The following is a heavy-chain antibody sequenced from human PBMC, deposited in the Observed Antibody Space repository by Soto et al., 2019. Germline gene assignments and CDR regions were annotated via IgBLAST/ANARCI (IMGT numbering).Heavy chain of an antibody. V-gene: IGHV3-23*01. Sequence: EVQLLESGGGLVQPGGSLRLSCAASGFTFSGFPMSWVRQAPGKGLEWVSTISGSGGATYYADSVKGRFTVSRDNSKNTLYLQMNSLRAEDTAVYYCAKDPLTTVTKWFDPWGQGTLVTVSS. CDR1: GFTFSGFP. J-gene: IGHJ5*02. D-gene: IGHD4-17*01. CDR2: ISGSGGAT. CDR3: AKDPLTTVTKWFDP.